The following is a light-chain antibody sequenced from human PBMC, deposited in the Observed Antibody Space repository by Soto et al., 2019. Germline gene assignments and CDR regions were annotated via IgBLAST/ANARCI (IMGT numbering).Light chain of an antibody. V-gene: IGKV3-20*01. J-gene: IGKJ5*01. CDR2: DIS. CDR3: QQYVDGTPRT. Sequence: IVLTQAPGTLSFSPGERATLSCRASHTISRSYLAWYQQRPGQAPRLLLYDISTRAAAIPASFSGSGSGTELTLPITSLQPEEFAVEYCQQYVDGTPRTFGQGTQVEIK. CDR1: HTISRSY.